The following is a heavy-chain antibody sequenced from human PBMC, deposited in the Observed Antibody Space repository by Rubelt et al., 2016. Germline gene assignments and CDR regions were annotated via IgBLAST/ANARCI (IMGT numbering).Heavy chain of an antibody. CDR2: INPNSGGT. V-gene: IGHV1-2*06. CDR1: GYTFTSYG. J-gene: IGHJ4*02. CDR3: ARVGGRITFGGVPY. D-gene: IGHD3-16*01. Sequence: QVQLVQSGAEVKKPGASVKVSCKASGYTFTSYGISWVRQAPGQGLEWMGRINPNSGGTNLASKVKGRVTKTRDTSTSKAYMELSRLGSDDTAGYYCARVGGRITFGGVPYWGQGTLVTVSS.